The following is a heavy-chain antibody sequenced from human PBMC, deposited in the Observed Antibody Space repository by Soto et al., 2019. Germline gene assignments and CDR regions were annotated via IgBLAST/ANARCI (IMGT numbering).Heavy chain of an antibody. CDR2: IYYSGST. D-gene: IGHD5-12*01. Sequence: NPSETLSLTCTVSGGSISSSSYYWGWIRQPPGKGLEWIGSIYYSGSTYYNPSLKSRVTISVDTSKNQFSLKLSSVTAADTAVYYCARHSGYEVGYWGQGTLVTVSS. V-gene: IGHV4-39*01. CDR1: GGSISSSSYY. CDR3: ARHSGYEVGY. J-gene: IGHJ4*02.